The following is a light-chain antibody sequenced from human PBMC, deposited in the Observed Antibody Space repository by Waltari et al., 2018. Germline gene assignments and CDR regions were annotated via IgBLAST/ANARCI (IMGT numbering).Light chain of an antibody. CDR1: SRDIGDSNL. CDR2: EVS. V-gene: IGLV2-11*01. CDR3: SSFAGFNTLV. J-gene: IGLJ3*02. Sequence: QAALTQPRSVSGSPGQSVTIPCTGTSRDIGDSNLVYWYQQHPGTAPKLLIYEVSERPSGVSDRFSGSKSGNTASLTISGLQTEDEADYYCSSFAGFNTLVFGGGTRLTAL.